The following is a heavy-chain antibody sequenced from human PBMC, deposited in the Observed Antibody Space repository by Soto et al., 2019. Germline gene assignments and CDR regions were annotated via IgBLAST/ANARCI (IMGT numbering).Heavy chain of an antibody. CDR1: GGSISSSSYY. CDR2: IYYSGST. CDR3: ARILGVVVSGLRFFFFVS. V-gene: IGHV4-39*01. J-gene: IGHJ4*02. D-gene: IGHD2-2*01. Sequence: SETLSLTCTVSGGSISSSSYYWGWIRQPPGKGLEWIGSIYYSGSTYYNPSLKTRVTISVDTSKNQFSLKLTSVTAADTDMNNCARILGVVVSGLRFFFFVSLGLVTFFSVS.